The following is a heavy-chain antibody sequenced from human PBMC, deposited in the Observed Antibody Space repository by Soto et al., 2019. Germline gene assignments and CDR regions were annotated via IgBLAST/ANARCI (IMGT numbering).Heavy chain of an antibody. CDR2: IKSKLDGGTT. J-gene: IGHJ4*01. D-gene: IGHD3-22*01. CDR1: GFTFTNAW. V-gene: IGHV3-15*07. Sequence: TGGSLRLSCAASGFTFTNAWINWVRQAPGKRLEWVGRIKSKLDGGTTDFAASVKGRFAISRDDSTHMVYLQMTSLKTEDTAIYYCTTDSYMTTIVVRFDYWGHGTLVTVSS. CDR3: TTDSYMTTIVVRFDY.